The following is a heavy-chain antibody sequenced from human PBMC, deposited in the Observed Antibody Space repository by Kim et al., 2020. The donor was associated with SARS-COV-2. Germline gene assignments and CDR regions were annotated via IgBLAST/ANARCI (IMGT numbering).Heavy chain of an antibody. J-gene: IGHJ4*02. D-gene: IGHD2-15*01. V-gene: IGHV4-31*03. CDR3: ARGGGGDLGYCSGGSCYYFDY. CDR1: GGSISSGGYY. Sequence: SETLSLTCTVSGGSISSGGYYWSWIRQHPGKGLEWIGYIYYSGSTYYNPSLKSRVTISVDTSKNQFSLKLISVTAADTAVYYCARGGGGDLGYCSGGSCYYFDYWGQGTLVTVSS. CDR2: IYYSGST.